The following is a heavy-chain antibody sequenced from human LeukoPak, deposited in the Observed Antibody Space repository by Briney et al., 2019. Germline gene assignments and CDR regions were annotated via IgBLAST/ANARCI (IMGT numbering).Heavy chain of an antibody. Sequence: GGSLRLSCAASGFTFSSYWMSWVRQAPGKGLEWVANIKQDGSEKYYVDSVKGRFTISRDNAKNSLYLQMNSLRAEDTAVYYCAKFRGDYHGAYYYYMDVWGKGTTVTVSS. CDR3: AKFRGDYHGAYYYYMDV. CDR1: GFTFSSYW. V-gene: IGHV3-7*03. J-gene: IGHJ6*03. D-gene: IGHD4-11*01. CDR2: IKQDGSEK.